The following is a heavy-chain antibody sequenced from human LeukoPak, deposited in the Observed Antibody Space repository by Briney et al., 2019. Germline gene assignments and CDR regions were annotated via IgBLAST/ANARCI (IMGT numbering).Heavy chain of an antibody. Sequence: GGSLRLSCAASGCTFSSYGMHWVRQAPGKGLEWVAVIWYDGSNKYYADSVKGRFTISRDNSKNTLYLQMNSLRAEDTAVYYCARDNYGMDVWGQGTTATVSS. CDR3: ARDNYGMDV. J-gene: IGHJ6*02. V-gene: IGHV3-33*01. CDR1: GCTFSSYG. CDR2: IWYDGSNK.